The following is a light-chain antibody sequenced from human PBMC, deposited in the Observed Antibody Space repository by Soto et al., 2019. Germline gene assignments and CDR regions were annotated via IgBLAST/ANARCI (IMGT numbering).Light chain of an antibody. CDR1: ESVSSF. V-gene: IGKV3-11*01. J-gene: IGKJ3*01. Sequence: EIGLTQSPATLSLSPGERATLSCRASESVSSFLAWYQQKPGQAPRLLIYDASNRATGLPARFSRSGSGTDFTFTISALEPEDFEIYYCQQRSNWFTFGPGTKVDIK. CDR2: DAS. CDR3: QQRSNWFT.